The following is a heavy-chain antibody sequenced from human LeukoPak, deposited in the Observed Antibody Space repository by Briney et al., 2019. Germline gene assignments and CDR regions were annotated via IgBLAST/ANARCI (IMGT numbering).Heavy chain of an antibody. Sequence: GGSLRLSCAASGFTFSSYAMSWVRQAPGKGLEWVSAISGSGGSTYYADSVKGRFTISRDNSKNTLYLQMNSLRAEDTAVYYCAKAQGITRYDILTGSLGYWGQGTLVTVSS. CDR1: GFTFSSYA. CDR2: ISGSGGST. CDR3: AKAQGITRYDILTGSLGY. J-gene: IGHJ4*02. V-gene: IGHV3-23*01. D-gene: IGHD3-9*01.